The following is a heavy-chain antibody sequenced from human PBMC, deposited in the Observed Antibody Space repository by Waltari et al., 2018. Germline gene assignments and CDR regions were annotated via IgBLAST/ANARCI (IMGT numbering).Heavy chain of an antibody. CDR1: GGSFSGYY. CDR2: INHSGST. V-gene: IGHV4-34*01. D-gene: IGHD2-15*01. Sequence: QVQLQQWGAGLLKPSETLSLTCAVYGGSFSGYYWSWIRQPPGKGLEWIGEINHSGSTNSNPSLKSRVTISVDTSKNQYSLKLSSGTAADTAVYYCARQRHPRYCSGGSCYFDYWGQGTLVTVSS. J-gene: IGHJ4*02. CDR3: ARQRHPRYCSGGSCYFDY.